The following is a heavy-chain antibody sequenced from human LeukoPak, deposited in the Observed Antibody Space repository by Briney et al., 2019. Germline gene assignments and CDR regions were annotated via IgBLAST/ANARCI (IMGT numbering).Heavy chain of an antibody. CDR3: ARDSFDYQYYYGMDV. CDR1: GFTFRNYW. Sequence: PGGSLRLSCAASGFTFRNYWMHWVRQAPGKGLVWVSRISSDGRSTSYADSVKGQFTVSRDNAKNTLYLQMNSLGAEDTAVYYCARDSFDYQYYYGMDVWGQGTTVTVSS. V-gene: IGHV3-74*01. CDR2: ISSDGRST. J-gene: IGHJ6*02.